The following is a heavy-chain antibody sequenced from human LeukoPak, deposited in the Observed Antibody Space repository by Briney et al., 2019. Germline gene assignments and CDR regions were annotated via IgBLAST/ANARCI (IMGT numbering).Heavy chain of an antibody. J-gene: IGHJ4*02. CDR3: ARARNRGFSLATILGDY. D-gene: IGHD5-12*01. CDR1: GGTFSSYA. CDR2: IIPILGIA. Sequence: GASVKVSCKASGGTFSSYAISWVRQAPGQGLEWMGRIIPILGIANYAQKFQGRVTITADKSTSTAYMELSSLRSEDTAVYYCARARNRGFSLATILGDYWGQGTLVTVSS. V-gene: IGHV1-69*04.